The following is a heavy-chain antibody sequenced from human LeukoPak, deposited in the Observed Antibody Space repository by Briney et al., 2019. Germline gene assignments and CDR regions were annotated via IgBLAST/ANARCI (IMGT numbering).Heavy chain of an antibody. CDR2: IIPIFGTA. V-gene: IGHV1-69*13. CDR3: AGGTDGYNFDY. Sequence: ASVKVSCKASGGTFSSYAISWVRQAPGQGLEWMGGIIPIFGTANYAQKFQGRVTITADESTSTAYLELSSLRSEDTAVYYCAGGTDGYNFDYWGQGTLVTVSS. CDR1: GGTFSSYA. D-gene: IGHD5-24*01. J-gene: IGHJ4*02.